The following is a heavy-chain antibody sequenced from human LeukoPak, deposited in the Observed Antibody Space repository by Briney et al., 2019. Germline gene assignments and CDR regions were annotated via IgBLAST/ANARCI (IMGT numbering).Heavy chain of an antibody. V-gene: IGHV3-7*03. CDR3: ARDGGAYYCDSSGYDY. D-gene: IGHD3-22*01. CDR1: GFTFSSYW. CDR2: IKQDGSEK. Sequence: PGGSLRLSCAASGFTFSSYWMSWVRQAPGKGLEWVANIKQDGSEKYYVDSVKGRFTISRDNAKNSLYLQMNSLRAEDTAVYYCARDGGAYYCDSSGYDYWGQGTLVTVSS. J-gene: IGHJ4*02.